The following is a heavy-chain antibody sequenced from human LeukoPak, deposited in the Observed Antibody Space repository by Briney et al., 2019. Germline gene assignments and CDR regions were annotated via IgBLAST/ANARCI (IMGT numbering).Heavy chain of an antibody. CDR2: IWYDGDNK. D-gene: IGHD6-6*01. Sequence: GGSLRLSCAASGFTFRSHGMYWVRQAPGKGLEWVAVIWYDGDNKNYGDSVKGRFTISRDNSKNTLFLQMNSLRAEDTAVYYCARSSTEAVFDYWGQGTLVTVSS. V-gene: IGHV3-33*07. J-gene: IGHJ4*02. CDR1: GFTFRSHG. CDR3: ARSSTEAVFDY.